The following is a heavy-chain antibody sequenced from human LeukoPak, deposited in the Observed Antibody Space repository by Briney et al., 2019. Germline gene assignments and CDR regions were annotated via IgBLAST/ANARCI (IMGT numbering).Heavy chain of an antibody. J-gene: IGHJ4*02. D-gene: IGHD3-3*01. V-gene: IGHV1-46*01. CDR2: INPSGGST. CDR3: ARVSSPLTATIFGVVPLIDY. Sequence: ASVKVSCKASGYTFTGYYMHWVRQAPGQGLEWMGIINPSGGSTSYAQKFQGRVTMTRDTSTSTVYMELSSLRSEDTAVYYCARVSSPLTATIFGVVPLIDYWGQGTLVTVSS. CDR1: GYTFTGYY.